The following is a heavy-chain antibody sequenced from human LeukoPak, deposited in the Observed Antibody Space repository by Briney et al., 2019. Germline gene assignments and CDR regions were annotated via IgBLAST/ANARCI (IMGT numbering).Heavy chain of an antibody. CDR1: GGAFSSYA. J-gene: IGHJ4*02. CDR3: ASCSGGSCYTRVFDY. V-gene: IGHV1-69*13. D-gene: IGHD2-15*01. CDR2: IIPIFGTA. Sequence: SVKVSCKASGGAFSSYAISWVRQAPGQGLEWMGGIIPIFGTANYAQKFQGRVTITADESTSTAYMELSSLRSEDTAVYYCASCSGGSCYTRVFDYWGQGTLVTVSS.